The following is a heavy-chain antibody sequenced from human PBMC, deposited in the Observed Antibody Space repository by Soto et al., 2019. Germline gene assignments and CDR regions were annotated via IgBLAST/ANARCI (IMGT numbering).Heavy chain of an antibody. CDR2: ISSSGSYK. CDR1: DFTFSSFN. V-gene: IGHV3-21*02. Sequence: EVQLVESGGGLAKPGGTLRLSCAVSDFTFSSFNMNWVRQAPGKGLEWVSSISSSGSYKYYADSVKGRFTISRDNPRNSLYLQMNSLRTEDTAVYYCARDSQSGRGYHDDWGQGMLVTVSS. CDR3: ARDSQSGRGYHDD. D-gene: IGHD5-12*01. J-gene: IGHJ4*02.